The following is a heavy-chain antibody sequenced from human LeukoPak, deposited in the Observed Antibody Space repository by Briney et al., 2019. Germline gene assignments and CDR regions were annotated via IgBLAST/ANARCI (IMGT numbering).Heavy chain of an antibody. J-gene: IGHJ5*02. CDR1: GGSISSYY. CDR3: ARQGEYCISTGCFKNWFDP. D-gene: IGHD2-2*01. V-gene: IGHV4-4*09. Sequence: SETLSLTCTVSGGSISSYYWSWIRQPPGKGLEWIGYIYTSGSTNYNPSLESRVTISADTAKNQFSLKLSSEPAANTAVYYCARQGEYCISTGCFKNWFDPWGQGTLVTGSS. CDR2: IYTSGST.